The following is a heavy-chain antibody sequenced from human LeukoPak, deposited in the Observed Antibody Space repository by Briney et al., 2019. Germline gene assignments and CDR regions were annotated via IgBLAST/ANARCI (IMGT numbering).Heavy chain of an antibody. CDR2: IYYSGST. D-gene: IGHD1-14*01. J-gene: IGHJ6*02. V-gene: IGHV4-39*07. CDR3: ARSLGHSDYNPSLWDYYYGMDV. CDR1: GGSISSSSYY. Sequence: SETLSLTCTVSGGSISSSSYYWGWIRQPPGKGLEWIGSIYYSGSTYYNPSLKSRVTISVDTSKNQFSLKLSSVTAADTAVYYCARSLGHSDYNPSLWDYYYGMDVWGQGTTVTVSS.